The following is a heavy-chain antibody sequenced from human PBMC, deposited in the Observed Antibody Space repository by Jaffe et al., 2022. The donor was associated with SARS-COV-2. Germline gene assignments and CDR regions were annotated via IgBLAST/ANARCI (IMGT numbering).Heavy chain of an antibody. D-gene: IGHD2-2*02. V-gene: IGHV3-33*06. J-gene: IGHJ4*02. CDR3: AKGGCSSSTCYIHYFDY. CDR2: VWYDGKNK. CDR1: GFTFSRYA. Sequence: QVQLVESGGGVVQPGKSLRLSCAASGFTFSRYAMHWVRRAPGKGLEWVAVVWYDGKNKYYEDSVKGRFTVSRDNAKDTLFLQMNSLRAEDTAVYYCAKGGCSSSTCYIHYFDYWGRGTLVTVSS.